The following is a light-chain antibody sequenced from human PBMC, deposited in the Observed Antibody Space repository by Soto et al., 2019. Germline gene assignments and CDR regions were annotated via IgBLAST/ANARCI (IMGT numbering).Light chain of an antibody. J-gene: IGKJ1*01. Sequence: DIQMTQSPSSLSASAGDRVTITCRASQSIRTYLNWYQQKPGKAPNLLIYTVSNLQSGVSARFTGSGSGTDFTLTISSLQPEDFGTYFCQQSYSTPWTFAQGTKVEIK. CDR3: QQSYSTPWT. CDR2: TVS. V-gene: IGKV1-39*01. CDR1: QSIRTY.